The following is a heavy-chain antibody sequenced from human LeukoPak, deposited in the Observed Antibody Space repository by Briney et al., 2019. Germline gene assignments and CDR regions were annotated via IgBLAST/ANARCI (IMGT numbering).Heavy chain of an antibody. Sequence: PGGSLRLSCAASGFTFSSYAMSWVRQAPGKGLEWVSAISGSGGSTYYADSVKGRFTISSDNSKNTLYLQMNSLRAEDTAVYYCAKVWSVGATIYYFDYWGQGTLVTVSS. J-gene: IGHJ4*02. CDR2: ISGSGGST. V-gene: IGHV3-23*01. D-gene: IGHD1-26*01. CDR1: GFTFSSYA. CDR3: AKVWSVGATIYYFDY.